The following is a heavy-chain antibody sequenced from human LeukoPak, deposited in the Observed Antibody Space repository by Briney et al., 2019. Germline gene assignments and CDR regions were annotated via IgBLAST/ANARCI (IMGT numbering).Heavy chain of an antibody. J-gene: IGHJ3*02. CDR2: FYSRDSDT. D-gene: IGHD1-26*01. CDR1: GYRFTCYW. Sequence: GESLKISFKGSGYRFTCYWIGWVRPMPGKGLEWMGIFYSRDSDTRYSPSFQGKVTISADKSNSTAYLQWSSLKASDTDMYDCARLNSGNLRAFDIWGEGTMVTVSS. CDR3: ARLNSGNLRAFDI. V-gene: IGHV5-51*01.